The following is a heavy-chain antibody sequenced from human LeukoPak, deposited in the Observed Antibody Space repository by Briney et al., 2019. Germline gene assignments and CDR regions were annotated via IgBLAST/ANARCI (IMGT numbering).Heavy chain of an antibody. CDR3: AGRDTAMAVDAFDI. Sequence: KASETLSLTCTVSGGSISSYYWSWIRQPPGKGLEWIGYIYYSGSTNYNPSLKSRVTISVDTSKNQFSLKLSSVTAADTAVYYCAGRDTAMAVDAFDIWGQGTMVTVSS. V-gene: IGHV4-59*08. D-gene: IGHD5-18*01. CDR1: GGSISSYY. CDR2: IYYSGST. J-gene: IGHJ3*02.